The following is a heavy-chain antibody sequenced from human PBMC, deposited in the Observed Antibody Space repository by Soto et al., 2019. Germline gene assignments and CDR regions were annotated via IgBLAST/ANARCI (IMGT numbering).Heavy chain of an antibody. Sequence: GASVKVSFKASGGTFSSYAISWVRQAPGQGLEWMGEIIPIFGTTNYARRFQGRVTITADKSTSTAYMELRSLRSEDTAVYYCARGTRSGSYYYYGLDVWGQGTTVTAP. CDR3: ARGTRSGSYYYYGLDV. CDR1: GGTFSSYA. J-gene: IGHJ6*02. V-gene: IGHV1-69*06. D-gene: IGHD1-26*01. CDR2: IIPIFGTT.